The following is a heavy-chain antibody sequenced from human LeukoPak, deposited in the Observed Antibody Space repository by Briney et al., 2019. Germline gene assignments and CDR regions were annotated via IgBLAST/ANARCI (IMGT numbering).Heavy chain of an antibody. CDR3: ARPPVYSSGWAPFDY. D-gene: IGHD6-19*01. CDR2: LNAYNGNT. V-gene: IGHV1-18*01. Sequence: ASVNVSCKSSVYTFTSYGISWLRQPPGQGRYGVGCLNAYNGNTNYAQKIQGRVTMTTDTSTTTAYMEMRRLRSDDTAVYYCARPPVYSSGWAPFDYWGQGTLVTVSS. CDR1: VYTFTSYG. J-gene: IGHJ4*02.